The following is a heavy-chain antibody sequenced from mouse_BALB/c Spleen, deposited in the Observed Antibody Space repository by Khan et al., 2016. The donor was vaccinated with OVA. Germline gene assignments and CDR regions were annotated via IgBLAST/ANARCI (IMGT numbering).Heavy chain of an antibody. J-gene: IGHJ2*01. CDR3: ARTARINY. CDR2: ISYSGST. D-gene: IGHD1-2*01. Sequence: VQLQESGPGLVKPSQSLSLTCTVTDYSITSGYGWNWIRQFPGNKLEWMGYISYSGSTNYNPSLKSRISTTRDTSKNQFFLQLNSVTTEDTATYYCARTARINYWGQGTTLTVSS. CDR1: DYSITSGYG. V-gene: IGHV3-2*02.